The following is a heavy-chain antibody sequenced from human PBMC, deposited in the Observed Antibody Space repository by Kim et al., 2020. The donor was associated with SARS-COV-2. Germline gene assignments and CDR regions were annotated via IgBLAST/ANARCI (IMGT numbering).Heavy chain of an antibody. CDR3: ARVPKGDYYGMDV. CDR1: GFTFSSHW. V-gene: IGHV3-7*01. CDR2: INQDGSEK. J-gene: IGHJ6*02. Sequence: GGSLRLSCAASGFTFSSHWMSWVRQAPGKGLEWVANINQDGSEKSYVDSVKGRFTISRDNAKNSVYLQMNSLRAEDTAMYYCARVPKGDYYGMDVWGQGTTVTVSS.